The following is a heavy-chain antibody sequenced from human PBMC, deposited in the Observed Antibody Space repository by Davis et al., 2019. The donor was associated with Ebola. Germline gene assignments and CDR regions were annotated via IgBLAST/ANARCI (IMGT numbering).Heavy chain of an antibody. Sequence: MPGGSLRLSCTVSGGSISSYYWSWIRQPPGKGLEWIGYIYYSGSTNYNPSLKSRVTISVDTSKNQFSLKLSSVTAVDTAVYYCARDQGYSYGYIYYYYGMDVWGKGTTVTVSS. CDR2: IYYSGST. CDR3: ARDQGYSYGYIYYYYGMDV. V-gene: IGHV4-59*01. CDR1: GGSISSYY. J-gene: IGHJ6*04. D-gene: IGHD5-18*01.